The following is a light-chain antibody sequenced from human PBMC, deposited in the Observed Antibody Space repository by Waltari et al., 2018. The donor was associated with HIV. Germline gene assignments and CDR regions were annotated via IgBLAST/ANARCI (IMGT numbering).Light chain of an antibody. CDR3: QAWGTSPAV. V-gene: IGLV3-1*01. J-gene: IGLJ1*01. CDR1: NLGETF. CDR2: EDT. Sequence: SYELTQPPSLSVSPGQTSRVTCSGDNLGETFVCWYQQKPGKSPVLIIYEDTKRPSGIPARFSASTSGDTATLTISGTQSVDEADYYCQAWGTSPAVFGTGTRVTVL.